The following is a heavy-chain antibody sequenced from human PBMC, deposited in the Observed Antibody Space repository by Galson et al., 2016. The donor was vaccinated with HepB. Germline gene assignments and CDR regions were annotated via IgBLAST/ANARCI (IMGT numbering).Heavy chain of an antibody. D-gene: IGHD3-3*01. V-gene: IGHV3-66*01. CDR3: VRGSLRLRFFDY. CDR2: IYSGGTT. Sequence: SLRLSCAASGFTVSSNYMSWVRQAPGKGLEWVSVIYSGGTTYYADSVMGRFTISRDNAKNTLYLQMNSLGAEDTAVYYCVRGSLRLRFFDYWGQGTLVTVSS. CDR1: GFTVSSNY. J-gene: IGHJ4*02.